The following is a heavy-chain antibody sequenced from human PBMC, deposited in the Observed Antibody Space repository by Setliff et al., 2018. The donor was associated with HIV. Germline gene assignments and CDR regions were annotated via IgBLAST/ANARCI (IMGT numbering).Heavy chain of an antibody. CDR1: GYTFSTYA. Sequence: ASVKVSCKASGYTFSTYAMHWVRQAPGQRLEWMGWINAGNGNTKYSQKFQDRVTMIRDISASTAYMELSSLRSEDTAVYYCARVSEETYDDYWSGYYAFDIWGQGTTVTVSS. CDR3: ARVSEETYDDYWSGYYAFDI. J-gene: IGHJ3*02. V-gene: IGHV1-3*01. D-gene: IGHD3-3*01. CDR2: INAGNGNT.